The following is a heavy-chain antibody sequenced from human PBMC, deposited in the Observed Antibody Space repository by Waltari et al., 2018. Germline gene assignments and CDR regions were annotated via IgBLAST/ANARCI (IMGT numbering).Heavy chain of an antibody. Sequence: QVXLVESGXGVVQPGRSXRLSCAASGFTFSSYGMHWVRQAPGXGLEWXAVIWXDGSNXYYADSVKGRXTISRDNSKNTLYLQMNXLRAEDTAXYXCAXDNIVGATSFDXWGQGTLVTVSS. J-gene: IGHJ4*02. D-gene: IGHD1-26*01. CDR1: GFTFSSYG. CDR3: AXDNIVGATSFDX. V-gene: IGHV3-33*01. CDR2: IWXDGSNX.